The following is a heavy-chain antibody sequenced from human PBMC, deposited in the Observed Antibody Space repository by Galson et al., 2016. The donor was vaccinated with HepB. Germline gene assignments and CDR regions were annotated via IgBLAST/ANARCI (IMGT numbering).Heavy chain of an antibody. D-gene: IGHD3-10*01. J-gene: IGHJ4*02. V-gene: IGHV3-23*01. Sequence: SLRLSCAASGFTFRSHAMSWVRQAPGRGLEWVSSITAGSTSTFYADSVKGRFTMSRDNSKNTLYLQMNSLRPEDTAVYYCAKDALITLVRGVIMSYFYYWGQGALVTVSS. CDR2: ITAGSTST. CDR1: GFTFRSHA. CDR3: AKDALITLVRGVIMSYFYY.